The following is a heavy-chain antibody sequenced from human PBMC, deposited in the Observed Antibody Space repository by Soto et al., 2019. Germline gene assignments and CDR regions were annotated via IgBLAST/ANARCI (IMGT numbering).Heavy chain of an antibody. CDR3: SLPKNTLGWYNV. Sequence: QVQVVQSGAEVKKPGASVKVSCKTSGYTFINYHVHWVRQAPGQGLEWMGAINPNGGSTTYAQHLQGRITMTSDASTSTVYMDLISLRSDDRAVYYCSLPKNTLGWYNVWCQGSLGTVS. CDR1: GYTFINYH. V-gene: IGHV1-46*01. D-gene: IGHD6-19*01. CDR2: INPNGGST. J-gene: IGHJ4*02.